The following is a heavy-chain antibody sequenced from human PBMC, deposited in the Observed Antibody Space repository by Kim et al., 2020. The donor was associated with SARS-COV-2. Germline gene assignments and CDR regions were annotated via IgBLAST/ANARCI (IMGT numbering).Heavy chain of an antibody. D-gene: IGHD3-10*01. J-gene: IGHJ6*03. V-gene: IGHV4-34*01. CDR1: GGSFSGYY. Sequence: SETLSLTCAVYGGSFSGYYWSWIRQPPGKGLEWIGEINHSGSTNYNPSLKSRVTISVDTSKNQFSLKLSSVTAADTAVYYCARGRGYGSGSYYNFYYYY. CDR3: ARGRGYGSGSYYNFYYYY. CDR2: INHSGST.